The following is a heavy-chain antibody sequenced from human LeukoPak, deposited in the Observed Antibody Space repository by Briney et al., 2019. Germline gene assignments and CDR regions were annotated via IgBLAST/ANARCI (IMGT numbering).Heavy chain of an antibody. J-gene: IGHJ4*02. Sequence: SGGSLRLSCAASGFTFSSYAMSWVRQAPGKGLEWVSAISGSGGSTYYADSVKGRFTISRDNSKNTLYLQMNSLRAEDTAVYYCAKDSYSSSHLDYWGQGTLVTVSS. CDR1: GFTFSSYA. CDR2: ISGSGGST. CDR3: AKDSYSSSHLDY. D-gene: IGHD6-6*01. V-gene: IGHV3-23*01.